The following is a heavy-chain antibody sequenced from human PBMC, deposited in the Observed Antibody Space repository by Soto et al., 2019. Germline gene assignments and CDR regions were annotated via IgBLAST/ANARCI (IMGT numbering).Heavy chain of an antibody. CDR2: ISAYNGNT. V-gene: IGHV1-18*01. CDR3: SGISSLRPRFESGWLTYCYYG. J-gene: IGHJ6*01. Sequence: ASVKVSCKASGYTFTSYGISWVRQAPGQGLEWVGWISAYNGNTNYAQKLQGRVTMTTDTSTSTAYMELRRLSCDGSAVDYCSGISSLRPRFESGWLTYCYYG. D-gene: IGHD6-19*01. CDR1: GYTFTSYG.